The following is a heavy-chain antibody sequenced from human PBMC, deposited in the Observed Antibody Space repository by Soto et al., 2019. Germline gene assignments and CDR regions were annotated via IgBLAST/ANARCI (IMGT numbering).Heavy chain of an antibody. Sequence: PGPSVRLSCAASGFTFSSYAMSWVRQAPGKGLEWVSAISGSGGSTYYADSVKGRFTISRDNSKNTLYLQMNSLRAEDTAVYYSAKEGPHIVATLGYFAYWGQGTLVTVSS. CDR1: GFTFSSYA. J-gene: IGHJ4*02. V-gene: IGHV3-23*01. CDR3: AKEGPHIVATLGYFAY. CDR2: ISGSGGST. D-gene: IGHD5-12*01.